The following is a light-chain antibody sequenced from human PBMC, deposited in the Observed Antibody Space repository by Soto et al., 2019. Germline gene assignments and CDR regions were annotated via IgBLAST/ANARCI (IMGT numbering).Light chain of an antibody. V-gene: IGKV3-15*01. CDR2: GAS. CDR1: QSVSSN. CDR3: QQYNNWPRT. Sequence: EIVMTQSPATLSVSPGERATLSYRASQSVSSNLAWYQQKPGQAPRIIIYGASTRATGIPASFSGSGSGTEFTLTISSLQSEDFAVYYCQQYNNWPRTFGQGTKVEIK. J-gene: IGKJ1*01.